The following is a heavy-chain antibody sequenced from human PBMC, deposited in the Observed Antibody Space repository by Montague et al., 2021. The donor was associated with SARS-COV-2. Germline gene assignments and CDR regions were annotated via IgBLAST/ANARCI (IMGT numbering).Heavy chain of an antibody. Sequence: SLRLSCAVSGFTISSYAMSWVRQPPGKGLEWVSAISGSGSTYYADSVKGRFTISRDNSKNTLYLQVNSLRAEDTAVYYCAPPVGASYHFDYWGQGTLVPVSP. CDR3: APPVGASYHFDY. D-gene: IGHD1-26*01. V-gene: IGHV3-23*01. CDR2: ISGSGST. J-gene: IGHJ4*02. CDR1: GFTISSYA.